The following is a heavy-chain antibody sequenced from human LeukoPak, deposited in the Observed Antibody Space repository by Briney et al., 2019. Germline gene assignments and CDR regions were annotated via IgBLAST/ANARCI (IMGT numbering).Heavy chain of an antibody. D-gene: IGHD3-10*01. CDR2: IKDDGSGT. CDR3: AKDTRGSDGFDY. J-gene: IGHJ4*02. Sequence: GGSLRLSCAASGFTFSNYWMSWVRQAPGKGLEWVANIKDDGSGTYYVDSVRDRFTISRDNVKNSLYLQMNSLRVEDTAVYYCAKDTRGSDGFDYWGQGTLVTVSS. CDR1: GFTFSNYW. V-gene: IGHV3-7*03.